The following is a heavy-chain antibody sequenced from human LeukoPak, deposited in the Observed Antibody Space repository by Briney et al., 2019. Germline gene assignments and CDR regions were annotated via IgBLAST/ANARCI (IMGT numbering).Heavy chain of an antibody. CDR2: IRYDGSNK. D-gene: IGHD2-2*01. CDR3: AKDHPPYFCSSTSCYDVLGSHFDY. V-gene: IGHV3-30*02. Sequence: GGSLRLSCAASGFTFSIYGMHSVRQAPGKGLEWVAFIRYDGSNKYYADSVKGRFTISRDNSKNTLYLQMNSLRAEDTAVYYCAKDHPPYFCSSTSCYDVLGSHFDYWGQGTLVTVSS. J-gene: IGHJ4*02. CDR1: GFTFSIYG.